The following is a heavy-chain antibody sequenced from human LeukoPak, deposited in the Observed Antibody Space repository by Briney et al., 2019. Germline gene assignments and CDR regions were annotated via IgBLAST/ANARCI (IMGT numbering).Heavy chain of an antibody. D-gene: IGHD1-26*01. V-gene: IGHV4-31*03. J-gene: IGHJ4*02. CDR2: IYYSGST. CDR1: GGSISSGGYY. CDR3: AREGLWDSGSYPFDY. Sequence: SETLSLTCTVSGGSISSGGYYWSWIRPHPGKGLEWIGYIYYSGSTYYNPSLKSRVTISVDTSKNQFSLKLSSVTAADTAVYYCAREGLWDSGSYPFDYWGQGTLVTVSS.